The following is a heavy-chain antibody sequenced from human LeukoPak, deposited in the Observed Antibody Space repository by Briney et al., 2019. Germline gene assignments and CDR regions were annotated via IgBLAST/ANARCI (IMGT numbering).Heavy chain of an antibody. CDR3: AREGYSYGSALDY. CDR2: ISAYNGNT. V-gene: IGHV1-18*01. J-gene: IGHJ4*02. CDR1: GYTFTSYG. Sequence: GASVKVSCKASGYTFTSYGISWVRQAPGQGLEWMGWISAYNGNTNYAQKFQGRVTMTRDTSISTAYMELSRLRSDDTAVYYCAREGYSYGSALDYWGQGTLVTVSS. D-gene: IGHD5-18*01.